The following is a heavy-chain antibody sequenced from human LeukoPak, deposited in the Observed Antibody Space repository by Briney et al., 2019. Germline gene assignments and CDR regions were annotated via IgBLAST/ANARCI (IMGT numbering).Heavy chain of an antibody. Sequence: GRSLRLSCAASGFTFSSYSMYWVRQAPGKGLEWVAVIWYDGSYKYYVDSVKGRFTISRDNSKNTLYLEMNSLRAADTAVSYCARDLKGPTPSSAFDIWGQGTMVSVST. J-gene: IGHJ3*02. CDR2: IWYDGSYK. CDR3: ARDLKGPTPSSAFDI. CDR1: GFTFSSYS. V-gene: IGHV3-33*01. D-gene: IGHD6-6*01.